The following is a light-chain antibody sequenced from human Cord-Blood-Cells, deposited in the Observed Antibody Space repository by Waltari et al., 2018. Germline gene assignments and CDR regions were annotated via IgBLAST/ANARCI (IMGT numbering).Light chain of an antibody. CDR1: SSDVGGYNY. Sequence: QSALTQPASVSGSPGQSITISCTGTSSDVGGYNYVSWYQQHPGKAPKLMIYDVSKLPSGVSNRFSGSKSGNTASLTISGLQAEDEADYYCSSYTSSSRVFGGGTKLTVL. J-gene: IGLJ2*01. CDR3: SSYTSSSRV. V-gene: IGLV2-14*01. CDR2: DVS.